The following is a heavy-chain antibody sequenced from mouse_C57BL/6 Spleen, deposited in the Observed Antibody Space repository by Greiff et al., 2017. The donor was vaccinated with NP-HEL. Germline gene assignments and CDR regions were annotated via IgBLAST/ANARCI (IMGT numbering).Heavy chain of an antibody. D-gene: IGHD1-1*01. CDR2: FHPYNDDT. CDR1: GYTFTTYP. J-gene: IGHJ1*03. Sequence: VQVVESGAELVKPGASVKMSCKASGYTFTTYPIEWMKQNHGKSLEWIGNFHPYNDDTKYNEKFKGKATLTVEKSSSTVYLELSRLTSDDSAVYYCARPSYYGSSYWYFDVWGTGTTVTVSS. V-gene: IGHV1-47*01. CDR3: ARPSYYGSSYWYFDV.